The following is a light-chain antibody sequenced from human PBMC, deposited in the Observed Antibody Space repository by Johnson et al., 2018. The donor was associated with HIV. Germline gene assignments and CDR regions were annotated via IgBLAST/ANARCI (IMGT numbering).Light chain of an antibody. Sequence: QSVLTQPPSVSAAPGQKVTISCSGSSSNIGNNYVSWYRHFPGTAPKLLIYENNKRPSGIPDRFSGSKSGTSATLGITGLQTGDEADYYCGTWDSTLLTSVFGTETKVTVL. CDR1: SSNIGNNY. V-gene: IGLV1-51*02. CDR2: ENN. J-gene: IGLJ1*01. CDR3: GTWDSTLLTSV.